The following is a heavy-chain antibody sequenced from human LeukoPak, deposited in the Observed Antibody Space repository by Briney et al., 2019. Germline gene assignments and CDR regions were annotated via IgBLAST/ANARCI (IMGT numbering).Heavy chain of an antibody. CDR1: GFTFSSYG. CDR2: IWFDGSNK. J-gene: IGHJ3*01. Sequence: GGSLRLSCAASGFTFSSYGMHWVRQAPGKGLEWVALIWFDGSNKYYADSVKGRFTISRHNSNTLYLQMNSLKTEDTAVYYCARVRLDYYETRIDSFDVWGQGTMVTVSS. D-gene: IGHD3-22*01. V-gene: IGHV3-30*02. CDR3: ARVRLDYYETRIDSFDV.